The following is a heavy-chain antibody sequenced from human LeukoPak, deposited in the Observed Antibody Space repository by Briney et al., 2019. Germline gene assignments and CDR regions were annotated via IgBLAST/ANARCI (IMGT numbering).Heavy chain of an antibody. D-gene: IGHD2-8*01. J-gene: IGHJ4*02. V-gene: IGHV1-2*02. Sequence: ASVKVSCKASGYTFTGYYMHWVRQAPGQGLEWMGWINPNSGGTNYAQKFQSRVTMTRDTSISTAYMELSRLRSDDTAVYYCARVNIVLMVRAALDYWGQGTLVTVSS. CDR3: ARVNIVLMVRAALDY. CDR1: GYTFTGYY. CDR2: INPNSGGT.